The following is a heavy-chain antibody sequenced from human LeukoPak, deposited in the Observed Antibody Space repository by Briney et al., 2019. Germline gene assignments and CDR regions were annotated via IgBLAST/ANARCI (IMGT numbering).Heavy chain of an antibody. J-gene: IGHJ6*02. CDR2: ISSSGSTI. D-gene: IGHD6-19*01. V-gene: IGHV3-11*01. Sequence: GGSLRLSCAASGFTFSDYYMSWIRQAPGKGLEWVSYISSSGSTIYYADSVKGRFTISRDNAKNSLYLQMNSLRAEDTAVYYCARDRSSGWYRRDYGMDVWGQGTTVTVSS. CDR3: ARDRSSGWYRRDYGMDV. CDR1: GFTFSDYY.